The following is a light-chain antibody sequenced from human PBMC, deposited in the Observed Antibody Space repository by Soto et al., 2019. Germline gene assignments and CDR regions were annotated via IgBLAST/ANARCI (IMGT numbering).Light chain of an antibody. V-gene: IGLV1-44*01. J-gene: IGLJ2*01. Sequence: SVLTQPPSASGTHGQRVTISCSGSSSNIGSNTVNWYQQLPGTAPKRLIYSNNQRPSGVPDRFSGSKSGTSASLAISGLQSEDEADYYCAAWDDSLNGPVFGGGTKLTVL. CDR1: SSNIGSNT. CDR2: SNN. CDR3: AAWDDSLNGPV.